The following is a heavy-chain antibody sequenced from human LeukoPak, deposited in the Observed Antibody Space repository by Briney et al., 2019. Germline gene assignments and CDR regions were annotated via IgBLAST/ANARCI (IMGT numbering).Heavy chain of an antibody. J-gene: IGHJ4*02. CDR3: ATDYSPGPAYYFDY. V-gene: IGHV3-23*01. CDR2: ISGSGGST. CDR1: GFTFSSYA. Sequence: GGSLRLSCAASGFTFSSYAMSWVRQAPGKGLEWVPAISGSGGSTYYADSVKGRFTISRDNSRNTLYLQMNSLRAEDTAVYYCATDYSPGPAYYFDYWGQGTLVTVSS. D-gene: IGHD1-1*01.